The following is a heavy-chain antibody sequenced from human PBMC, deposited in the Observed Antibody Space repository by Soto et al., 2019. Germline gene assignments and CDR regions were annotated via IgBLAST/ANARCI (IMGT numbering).Heavy chain of an antibody. CDR1: GFTFSNYA. CDR3: GRCSSTSCHLGSDY. D-gene: IGHD2-2*01. V-gene: IGHV3-30-3*01. CDR2: ISYDGSNK. J-gene: IGHJ4*02. Sequence: PWGSLRLSCVASGFTFSNYAINWCRHSPVRGLEWVALISYDGSNKYYADSVKGRFTISRDSSKNTLYLQMNSLRAADTAVYYCGRCSSTSCHLGSDYWGQGTLVTVSS.